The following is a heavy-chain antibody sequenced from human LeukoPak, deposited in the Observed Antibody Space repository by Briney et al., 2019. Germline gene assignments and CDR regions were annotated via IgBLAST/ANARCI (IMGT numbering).Heavy chain of an antibody. CDR2: IKEDGSEK. V-gene: IGHV3-7*04. CDR3: ARGSSRWDY. D-gene: IGHD6-13*01. CDR1: GFTFSSSW. J-gene: IGHJ4*02. Sequence: GGSLRLSCAASGFTFSSSWMSWVRQTPGKGLEWVANIKEDGSEKSYVDPVKGRFTLSRDNARNSLYLQMNSLRAEDTAVYYCARGSSRWDYWGQGTLVTVSS.